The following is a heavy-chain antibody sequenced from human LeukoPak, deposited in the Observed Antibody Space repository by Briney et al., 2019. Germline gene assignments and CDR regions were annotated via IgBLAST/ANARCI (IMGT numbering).Heavy chain of an antibody. D-gene: IGHD2-21*02. J-gene: IGHJ4*02. CDR3: ARDVGDSNFFDY. V-gene: IGHV4-30-4*01. Sequence: SETLSLTCTVSGASIRSGDYYWSWIRQPPGKGLEWIGYIYYSGSTYYNPSLKSRVTISVDTSKNQFSLKLSSVTAADTAVYYCARDVGDSNFFDYWGQGTLVTVSS. CDR2: IYYSGST. CDR1: GASIRSGDYY.